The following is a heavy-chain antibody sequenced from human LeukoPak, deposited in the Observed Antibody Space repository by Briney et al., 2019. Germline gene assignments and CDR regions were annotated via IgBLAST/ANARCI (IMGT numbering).Heavy chain of an antibody. V-gene: IGHV3-53*01. J-gene: IGHJ4*02. D-gene: IGHD6-19*01. CDR1: GFTVSSNF. CDR2: IYSGGST. CDR3: AKNQQWLVRPVYYCDY. Sequence: GGSLRLSCAASGFTVSSNFLSWVRQAPGKGLEWVPLIYSGGSTDYTDSVKGRFNISRDNSKNTLYLQMNSLRAEDTAVYYCAKNQQWLVRPVYYCDYWGQGTLVTVSS.